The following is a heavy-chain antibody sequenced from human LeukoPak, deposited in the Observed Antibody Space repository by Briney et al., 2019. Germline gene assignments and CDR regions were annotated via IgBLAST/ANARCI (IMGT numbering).Heavy chain of an antibody. CDR3: ARGKVTRDWYFDL. D-gene: IGHD4-17*01. V-gene: IGHV4-34*01. J-gene: IGHJ2*01. CDR1: GVSFSDFH. Sequence: SSETLSLACTVYGVSFSDFHWSWIRLPPGKGLEWIGEINHSGNTNYNPSLKSRVTISIDTSRNQFSLKLSSVTAADTAVYYCARGKVTRDWYFDLWGRGTLVTVSS. CDR2: INHSGNT.